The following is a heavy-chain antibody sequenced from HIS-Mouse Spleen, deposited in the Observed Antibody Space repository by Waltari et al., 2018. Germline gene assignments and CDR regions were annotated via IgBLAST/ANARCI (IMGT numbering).Heavy chain of an antibody. CDR1: GGSISSSSYY. J-gene: IGHJ4*02. V-gene: IGHV4-39*01. D-gene: IGHD6-19*01. CDR3: AGIAVAGTNYFDY. Sequence: QLQLQESGPGLVKPSETLSLTCTVSGGSISSSSYYWVWIRQPPGKGLEWIGSIYYSGSTYYNPSLKSRVTISVDTSKNQFSLKLSSVTAADTAVYYCAGIAVAGTNYFDYWGQGTLVTVSS. CDR2: IYYSGST.